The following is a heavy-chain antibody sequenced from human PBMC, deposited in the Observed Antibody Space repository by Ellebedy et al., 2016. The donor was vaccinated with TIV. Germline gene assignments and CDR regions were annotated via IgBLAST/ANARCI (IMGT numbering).Heavy chain of an antibody. CDR2: IKRKTDGGTT. J-gene: IGHJ4*02. Sequence: GGSLRLSCAASGFTFSNAWMNWVRQAPGKGLEWVGRIKRKTDGGTTDYAAPVKGRFTISRDNSKNTLYLQMNSLRAEDTAVYYCARIYRSYYFDYWGQGTLVTVSS. CDR3: ARIYRSYYFDY. V-gene: IGHV3-15*07. D-gene: IGHD2/OR15-2a*01. CDR1: GFTFSNAW.